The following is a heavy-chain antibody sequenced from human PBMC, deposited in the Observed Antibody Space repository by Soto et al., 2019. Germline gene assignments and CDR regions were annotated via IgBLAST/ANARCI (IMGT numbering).Heavy chain of an antibody. CDR3: ARDGGTSTFGFDS. D-gene: IGHD3-16*01. CDR2: MTASGVTM. Sequence: GGSLRLACAASGFTLSIHSLNWIRQAPGKGLEWIAYMTASGVTMYADSVKGRFTISRDNAKNSLYLQMDSLRVEDTAVYYCARDGGTSTFGFDSWGQGTLLTVSS. CDR1: GFTLSIHS. J-gene: IGHJ4*02. V-gene: IGHV3-48*04.